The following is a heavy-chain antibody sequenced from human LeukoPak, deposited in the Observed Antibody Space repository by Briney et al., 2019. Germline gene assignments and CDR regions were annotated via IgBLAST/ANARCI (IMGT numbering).Heavy chain of an antibody. Sequence: GGSLRLSCAASGFTFSSYGMHWVRQAPGKGLEWVAFIRYDGSNKYYADSVKGRFTISRDNSKNTLYLQINSLRAEDTAVYYCAKVHPDFWNLDSHYYYYMDVWGKGTTVTVSS. CDR2: IRYDGSNK. CDR1: GFTFSSYG. V-gene: IGHV3-30*02. J-gene: IGHJ6*03. D-gene: IGHD3-3*01. CDR3: AKVHPDFWNLDSHYYYYMDV.